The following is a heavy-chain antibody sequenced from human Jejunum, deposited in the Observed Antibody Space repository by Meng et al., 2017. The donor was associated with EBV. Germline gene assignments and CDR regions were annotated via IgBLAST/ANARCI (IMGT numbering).Heavy chain of an antibody. Sequence: HVPRVQSGVEVTKPEASVNVSCQTSGYTFTRYGISLVRQAPGHGPEWMGWITVYNGNTNYAPRLQGRVTMTTDLSTSTAYMELRSLRSDDTAVYYCARDSSGYNANDKVSDYWGQGTLVTVSS. V-gene: IGHV1-18*01. J-gene: IGHJ4*01. D-gene: IGHD5-12*01. CDR1: GYTFTRYG. CDR3: ARDSSGYNANDKVSDY. CDR2: ITVYNGNT.